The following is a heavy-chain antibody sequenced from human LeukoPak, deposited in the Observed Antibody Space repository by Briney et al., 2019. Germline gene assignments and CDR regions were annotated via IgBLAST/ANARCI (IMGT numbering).Heavy chain of an antibody. J-gene: IGHJ4*02. V-gene: IGHV1-69*13. CDR3: AGARSRDTAMVGGTFDY. D-gene: IGHD5-18*01. CDR2: IIPIFGTA. Sequence: SVKVSCKASGGTFSSYAISWVRQAPGQGLEWMGGIIPIFGTANYAQKFQGRVTITADESTSTAYMELSSLRSEDTAVYYCAGARSRDTAMVGGTFDYWGQGTLVTVSS. CDR1: GGTFSSYA.